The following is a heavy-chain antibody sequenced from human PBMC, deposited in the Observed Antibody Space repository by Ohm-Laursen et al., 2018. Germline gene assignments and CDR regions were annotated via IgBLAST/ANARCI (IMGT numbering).Heavy chain of an antibody. J-gene: IGHJ4*02. Sequence: SLRLSCAASGFTFSSYGMHGVRQAPGKGLEWVAVIWYDGSNKYYADSVKGRFTISRDNSKNTLYLQMNSLRAEDTAVYYCARVPYYDSRGLDYWGQGTLVTVSS. V-gene: IGHV3-33*01. D-gene: IGHD3-22*01. CDR2: IWYDGSNK. CDR1: GFTFSSYG. CDR3: ARVPYYDSRGLDY.